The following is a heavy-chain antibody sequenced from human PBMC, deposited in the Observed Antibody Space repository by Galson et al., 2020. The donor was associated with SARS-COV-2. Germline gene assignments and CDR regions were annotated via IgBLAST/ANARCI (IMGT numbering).Heavy chain of an antibody. CDR2: INSGST. D-gene: IGHD7-27*01. Sequence: SQTLSLTCAVSGDSVSSGDYSWSWIRQPPGKGLEWIGYINSGSTSYNPSLESRLTMSIDTSKNQFSLKLSSVTAADTAVYYCARETQGENWGEDYFDYCGQGTLVTVSS. V-gene: IGHV4-30-4*07. CDR3: ARETQGENWGEDYFDY. J-gene: IGHJ4*02. CDR1: GDSVSSGDYS.